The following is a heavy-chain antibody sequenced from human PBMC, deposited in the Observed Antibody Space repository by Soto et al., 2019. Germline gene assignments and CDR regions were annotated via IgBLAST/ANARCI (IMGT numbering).Heavy chain of an antibody. CDR2: ISSHGRDI. CDR1: GFTFTSDS. J-gene: IGHJ4*02. CDR3: ARGAALAGKLDL. Sequence: EVQLVESGGGLVKPGGSVRLSCEASGFTFTSDSMTWVRQAPGKGLEWVPSISSHGRDIFYADSVKGRFTISRDNANDSLHLQMNSLTGEDSAVYYCARGAALAGKLDLLGQGTLVTVSS. V-gene: IGHV3-21*06. D-gene: IGHD6-19*01.